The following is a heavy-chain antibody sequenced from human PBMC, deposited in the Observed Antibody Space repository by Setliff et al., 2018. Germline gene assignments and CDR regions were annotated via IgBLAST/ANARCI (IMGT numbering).Heavy chain of an antibody. CDR1: ESTFSSFG. J-gene: IGHJ4*01. CDR2: IRYDGSYE. CDR3: AKASLAYSFGYYFDS. Sequence: GGSLRLSCTESESTFSSFGMHWVRQAPGKVLEWVGFIRYDGSYEYYADSVQGRFTISRDNSKNTLFLHMNNLRPEDTALYYCAKASLAYSFGYYFDSWGQGALVTVSS. D-gene: IGHD5-18*01. V-gene: IGHV3-30*02.